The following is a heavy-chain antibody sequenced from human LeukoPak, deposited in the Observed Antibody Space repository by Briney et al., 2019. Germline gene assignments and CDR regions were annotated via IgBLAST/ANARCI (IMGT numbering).Heavy chain of an antibody. D-gene: IGHD5-24*01. CDR3: ARPSRDGYNWDAFDI. V-gene: IGHV4-34*01. Sequence: PSETLSLTCAVYGGSFSGYYWSWIRQPPGKGLEWIGEINHSGSTNYNPSLKSRVTISVDTSKNQFSLKLSSVTAADTAVYYCARPSRDGYNWDAFDIWGQGTMVTVSS. CDR2: INHSGST. J-gene: IGHJ3*02. CDR1: GGSFSGYY.